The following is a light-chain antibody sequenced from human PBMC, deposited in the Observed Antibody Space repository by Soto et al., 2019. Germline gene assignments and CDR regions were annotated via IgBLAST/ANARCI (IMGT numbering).Light chain of an antibody. CDR2: GAS. CDR1: QSVSSSY. Sequence: EIVLTQSPGTLSLSPRERATLSCRASQSVSSSYLAWYQHKPGQAPRLLIYGASSRAPGIPDRFSGSGSGTDFTLTISRLEPEDFAVYYCQKYAASPRTCGQGTQVEVK. CDR3: QKYAASPRT. V-gene: IGKV3-20*01. J-gene: IGKJ1*01.